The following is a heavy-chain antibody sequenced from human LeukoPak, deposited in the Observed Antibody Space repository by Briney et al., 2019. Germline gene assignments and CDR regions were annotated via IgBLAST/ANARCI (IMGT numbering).Heavy chain of an antibody. CDR3: ANDVAAFEY. CDR2: IRYDGANT. V-gene: IGHV3-30*02. D-gene: IGHD6-19*01. CDR1: GFIFNNYG. Sequence: PGGSLKLSCAASGFIFNNYGMHWVRQAPGKGLEWVAFIRYDGANTYYADSVKGRFTISRDNSKNTLYLQMHSLRTEDTAVYYCANDVAAFEYWGQGTLVTVSS. J-gene: IGHJ4*02.